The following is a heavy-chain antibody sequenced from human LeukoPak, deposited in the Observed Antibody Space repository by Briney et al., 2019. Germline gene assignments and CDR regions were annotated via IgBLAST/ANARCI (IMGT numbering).Heavy chain of an antibody. V-gene: IGHV3-66*01. D-gene: IGHD3-22*01. CDR2: IYSGGST. Sequence: GGSLRLSCAASEFSVGSNYMTWVRQAPGKGLEWVSLIYSGGSTYYADSVKGRFTISRDNAKNSLYLQMNSLRAEDTAVYYCARGDDSSGYRPFDYWGQGTLVTVSS. CDR3: ARGDDSSGYRPFDY. CDR1: EFSVGSNY. J-gene: IGHJ4*02.